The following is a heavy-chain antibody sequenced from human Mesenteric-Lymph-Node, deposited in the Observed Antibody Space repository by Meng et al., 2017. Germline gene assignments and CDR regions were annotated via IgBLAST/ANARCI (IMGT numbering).Heavy chain of an antibody. CDR2: IIPIFGTA. D-gene: IGHD2-8*01. CDR3: ARDTSTNFDQNGNLIHNWFDP. J-gene: IGHJ5*02. Sequence: SVKVSCKASGGTFSSYAISWVRQAPGQGLEWMGGIIPIFGTANYAQKFQGRVTITADKSTSTAYMELSSLRSDDTAVYYCARDTSTNFDQNGNLIHNWFDPWGQGSLVTVSS. CDR1: GGTFSSYA. V-gene: IGHV1-69*06.